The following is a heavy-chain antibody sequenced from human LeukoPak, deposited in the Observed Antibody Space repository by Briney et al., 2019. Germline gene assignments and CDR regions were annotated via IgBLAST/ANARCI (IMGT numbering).Heavy chain of an antibody. CDR1: GGSFSGYY. V-gene: IGHV4-34*01. D-gene: IGHD3-22*01. CDR2: INHSGST. J-gene: IGHJ3*02. CDR3: VRAPIVVVYQRGRAFDI. Sequence: PSETLSLTCAVYGGSFSGYYWSWIRQPPGKGLEWIGEINHSGSTNYNPSLKSRVTISVDTSKNQFSLKLSSVTAADTAVYYCVRAPIVVVYQRGRAFDIWGQGTMVTVSS.